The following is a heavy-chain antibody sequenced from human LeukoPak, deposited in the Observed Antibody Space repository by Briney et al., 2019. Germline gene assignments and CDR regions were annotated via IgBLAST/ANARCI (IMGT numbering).Heavy chain of an antibody. J-gene: IGHJ6*02. Sequence: GGSLRLSCAASGFTFSSYSMHWVRQAPGKGLEWVSSISSSSSYIYYADSVKGRFTISRDNAKNSLYLQMNSLRAEDTAVYYCARDGDSSGYYRYYYYYGLDVWGQGTTVTVSS. CDR3: ARDGDSSGYYRYYYYYGLDV. CDR2: ISSSSSYI. CDR1: GFTFSSYS. V-gene: IGHV3-21*01. D-gene: IGHD3-22*01.